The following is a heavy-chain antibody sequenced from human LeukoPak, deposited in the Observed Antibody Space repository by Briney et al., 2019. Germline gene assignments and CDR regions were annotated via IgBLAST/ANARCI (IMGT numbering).Heavy chain of an antibody. CDR1: GFTFSSYG. D-gene: IGHD3-3*01. V-gene: IGHV3-33*01. J-gene: IGHJ4*02. CDR3: ASDGNEWLLPDYYFDY. Sequence: PGGSLRLSCAASGFTFSSYGMHWVRQAPGKGLEWVAVIWYGGSNKYYADSVKGRFTISRDNSKNTLYLQMNSLRAEDTAVYYCASDGNEWLLPDYYFDYWGQGTLVTVSS. CDR2: IWYGGSNK.